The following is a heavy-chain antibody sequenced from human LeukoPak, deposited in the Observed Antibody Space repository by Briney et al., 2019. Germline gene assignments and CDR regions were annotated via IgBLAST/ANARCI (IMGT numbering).Heavy chain of an antibody. CDR2: IYSSGSA. CDR3: ARDKGEEVDGYNSLDS. Sequence: PSETLSLTCTVSGGYISTYYWSWIRQPAGEGLEWLGRIYSSGSANYNPSLKSRLAMSVDTSKNQFSLRLSSVTAADTAVYYCARDKGEEVDGYNSLDSWGQGTLVTVSS. V-gene: IGHV4-4*07. D-gene: IGHD5-24*01. CDR1: GGYISTYY. J-gene: IGHJ4*02.